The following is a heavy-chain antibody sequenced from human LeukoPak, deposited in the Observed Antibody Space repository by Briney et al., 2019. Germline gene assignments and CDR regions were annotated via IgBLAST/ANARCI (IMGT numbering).Heavy chain of an antibody. CDR2: MYYTGST. J-gene: IGHJ4*02. Sequence: SETLSLTCTVSGYSITSGYDWGWIRQPPGKGLEWIGYMYYTGSTNYNPSLKSRVTISVDTSKNQFSLKLSSVTAADTAVYYCAREGGIWFGEFPYFDYWGQGTRVTVSS. CDR3: AREGGIWFGEFPYFDY. V-gene: IGHV4-61*01. D-gene: IGHD3-10*01. CDR1: GYSITSGYD.